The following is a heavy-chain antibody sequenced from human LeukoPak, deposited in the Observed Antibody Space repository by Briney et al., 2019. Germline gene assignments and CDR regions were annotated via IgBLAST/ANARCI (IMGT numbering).Heavy chain of an antibody. CDR3: ARQLGSYYFDY. CDR2: IIPIFGTA. J-gene: IGHJ4*02. CDR1: GGTFSSYA. V-gene: IGHV1-69*13. D-gene: IGHD1-1*01. Sequence: GASVKVSCKASGGTFSSYAISRVRQAPGQGLEWMGGIIPIFGTANYAQKFQGRVTITADESTSTAYMELSSLRSEDTAVYYCARQLGSYYFDYWGQGTLVTVSS.